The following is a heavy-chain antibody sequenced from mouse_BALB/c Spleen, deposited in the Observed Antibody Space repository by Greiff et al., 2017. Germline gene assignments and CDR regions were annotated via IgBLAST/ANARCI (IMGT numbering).Heavy chain of an antibody. CDR3: ATEGSYYGTHFDY. J-gene: IGHJ2*01. D-gene: IGHD2-10*01. CDR1: GFTFSSFG. V-gene: IGHV5-17*02. CDR2: ISSGSSTI. Sequence: DVMLVESGGGLVQPGGSRKLSCAASGFTFSSFGMHWVRQAPEKGLEWVAYISSGSSTIYYADTVKGRFTISRDNPKNTLFLQMTSLRSEDTAMYYCATEGSYYGTHFDYWGQGTTLTVSS.